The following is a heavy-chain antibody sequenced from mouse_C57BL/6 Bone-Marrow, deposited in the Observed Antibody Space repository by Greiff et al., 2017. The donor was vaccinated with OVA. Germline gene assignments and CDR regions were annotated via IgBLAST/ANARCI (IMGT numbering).Heavy chain of an antibody. D-gene: IGHD1-1*01. CDR2: IYPGSGNT. Sequence: VHLVESGAELVRPGASVKLSCKASGYTFTDYYINWVKQRPGQGLEWIARIYPGSGNTYYNEKFKGKATLTAEKSSSTAYMQLSSLTSEDSAVYFCARDYGSSYDYWGQGTTLTVSS. V-gene: IGHV1-76*01. CDR1: GYTFTDYY. J-gene: IGHJ2*01. CDR3: ARDYGSSYDY.